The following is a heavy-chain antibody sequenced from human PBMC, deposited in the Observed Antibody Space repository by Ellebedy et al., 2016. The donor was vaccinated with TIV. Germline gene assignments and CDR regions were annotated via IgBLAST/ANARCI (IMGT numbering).Heavy chain of an antibody. CDR3: AREQSPYYEILTGSFDY. Sequence: PGGSLRLSCAASGFTFSSFAMSWVRQAPGIGLEWVSAIGDDAVATHYADSVKGRFTISRDNSKSTLYLEMKSLRVEDTAVYYCAREQSPYYEILTGSFDYWGQGALVTVSS. V-gene: IGHV3-23*01. CDR1: GFTFSSFA. J-gene: IGHJ4*02. D-gene: IGHD3-9*01. CDR2: IGDDAVAT.